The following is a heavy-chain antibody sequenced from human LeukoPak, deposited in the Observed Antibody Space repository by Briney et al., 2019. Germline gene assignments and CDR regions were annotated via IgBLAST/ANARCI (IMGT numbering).Heavy chain of an antibody. J-gene: IGHJ4*02. D-gene: IGHD6-13*01. CDR2: MYYSGSA. CDR1: GVSITDYY. Sequence: SETLSLTCTVSGVSITDYYWSWIRHSSGKGLEWIGYMYYSGSAYYSPSLKTRVTISVDTSKNQSSLKLTSVTAADTAVYYCARSTFSSNWNLWGQGTLVTVSS. CDR3: ARSTFSSNWNL. V-gene: IGHV4-59*08.